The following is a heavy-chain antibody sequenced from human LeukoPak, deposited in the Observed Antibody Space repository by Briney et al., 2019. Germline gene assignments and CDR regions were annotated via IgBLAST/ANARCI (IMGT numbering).Heavy chain of an antibody. CDR3: ARDRGYGGNAGFDY. V-gene: IGHV3-48*03. Sequence: GGSLRLSCAASGFTFSSYEMDWVRQAPGKGLEWVSYISSSGSTIYYADSVKGRFTISRDNAKNSVYLQMNSLRAEDTAVYYCARDRGYGGNAGFDYWGQGTLVTVSS. CDR2: ISSSGSTI. J-gene: IGHJ4*02. D-gene: IGHD4-23*01. CDR1: GFTFSSYE.